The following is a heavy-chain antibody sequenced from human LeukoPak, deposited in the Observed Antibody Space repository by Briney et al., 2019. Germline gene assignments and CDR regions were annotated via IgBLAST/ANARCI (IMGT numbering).Heavy chain of an antibody. CDR3: ARDAIAAAGAGA. D-gene: IGHD6-13*01. J-gene: IGHJ4*02. CDR2: INPNSGDT. Sequence: AAVTVSCMASGYTFTEYSMHGLRPAPGRGGEWMGWINPNSGDTDYAPKSQGRVTMTRDTSISTAYVEVSRLTSDVTAGYFCARDAIAAAGAGAWGQGTLVTVSS. CDR1: GYTFTEYS. V-gene: IGHV1-2*02.